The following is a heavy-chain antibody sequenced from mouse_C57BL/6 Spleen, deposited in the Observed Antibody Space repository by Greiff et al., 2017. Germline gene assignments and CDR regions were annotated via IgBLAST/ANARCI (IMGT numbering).Heavy chain of an antibody. CDR2: IDPETGGT. D-gene: IGHD2-3*01. CDR3: TSSYDGLYFDV. V-gene: IGHV1-15*01. CDR1: GYTFTDYE. Sequence: QVQLKESGAELVRPGASVTLSCKASGYTFTDYEMHWVKQTPVHGLEWIGAIDPETGGTAYNQKFKGKAILTADKSSSTAYMELRSLTSEDSAVYYCTSSYDGLYFDVWGTGTTVTVSS. J-gene: IGHJ1*03.